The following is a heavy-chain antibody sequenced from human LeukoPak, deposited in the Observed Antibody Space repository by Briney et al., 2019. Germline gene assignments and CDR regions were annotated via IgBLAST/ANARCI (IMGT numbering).Heavy chain of an antibody. J-gene: IGHJ5*02. Sequence: PSETLSLTCAVYGRSFSGYYWSWIRQPPGKGLEWIGEMNHSGSTNYNPSLKSRVTISVDTSKNQFSLKLSSVTAADTAVYYCARDIVVVTENWFDPWGQGTLVTVSS. D-gene: IGHD2-21*02. CDR3: ARDIVVVTENWFDP. CDR1: GRSFSGYY. V-gene: IGHV4-34*01. CDR2: MNHSGST.